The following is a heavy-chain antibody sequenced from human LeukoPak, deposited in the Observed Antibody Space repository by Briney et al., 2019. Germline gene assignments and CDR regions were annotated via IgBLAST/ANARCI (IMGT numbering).Heavy chain of an antibody. CDR3: ARARTEGRGYFSAFDI. CDR2: TYSGGNT. J-gene: IGHJ3*02. D-gene: IGHD2/OR15-2a*01. V-gene: IGHV3-53*01. Sequence: ETLSLTCTVSGGSISTYYWSWVRQAPGKGLEWVSVTYSGGNTYYADSVKGRFTISRDNAKNSLYLQMNSLRAEDTAVYYCARARTEGRGYFSAFDIWGQGTMVTVSS. CDR1: GGSISTYY.